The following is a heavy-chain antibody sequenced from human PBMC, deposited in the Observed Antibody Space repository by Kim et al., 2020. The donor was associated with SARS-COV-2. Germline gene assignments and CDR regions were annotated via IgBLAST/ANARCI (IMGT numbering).Heavy chain of an antibody. J-gene: IGHJ4*02. CDR2: IRSKANNYAT. CDR1: GFTSSGSA. D-gene: IGHD3-22*01. V-gene: IGHV3-73*01. CDR3: TRIDYYDSSAPPAV. Sequence: GGSLRLSCAASGFTSSGSAMHWVRQASGKGLEWVGRIRSKANNYATEYAASVKGRFTISRDDSKNTAYLQMNSLKTEDTALYYCTRIDYYDSSAPPAVWGQGTLVTVSS.